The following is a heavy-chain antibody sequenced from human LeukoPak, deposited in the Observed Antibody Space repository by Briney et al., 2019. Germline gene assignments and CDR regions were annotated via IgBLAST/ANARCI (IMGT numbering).Heavy chain of an antibody. D-gene: IGHD2-2*01. CDR1: GGTFSSYA. V-gene: IGHV1-2*02. Sequence: ASVKVSCKASGGTFSSYAISWVRQAPGQGLEWMGWINPNSGGTNYAQKFQGRVTMTRDTSISTAYMELSRLRSDDTAVYYCARDRTGSGSIVVVPAATIDYWGQGTLVTVSS. CDR3: ARDRTGSGSIVVVPAATIDY. J-gene: IGHJ4*02. CDR2: INPNSGGT.